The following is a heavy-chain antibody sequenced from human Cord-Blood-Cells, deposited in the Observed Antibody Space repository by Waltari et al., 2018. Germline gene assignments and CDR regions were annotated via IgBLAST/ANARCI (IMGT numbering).Heavy chain of an antibody. CDR3: AKAPHYYDSSGYYFDY. Sequence: QVQLVESGGGVVQPGRSLRPPCAAPGLTFSSHGLPWVRQAPGKGLEWVAVISYDGSNKYYADSVKGRFTISRDNSKNTLYLQMNSLRAEDTAVYYCAKAPHYYDSSGYYFDYWGQGTLVTVSS. J-gene: IGHJ4*02. CDR2: ISYDGSNK. V-gene: IGHV3-30*18. CDR1: GLTFSSHG. D-gene: IGHD3-22*01.